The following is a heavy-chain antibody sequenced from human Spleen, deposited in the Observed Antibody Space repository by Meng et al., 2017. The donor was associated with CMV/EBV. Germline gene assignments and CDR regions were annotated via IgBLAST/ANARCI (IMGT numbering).Heavy chain of an antibody. CDR3: ARSQDAAGHVDS. V-gene: IGHV5-51*01. CDR2: IYPGDSDT. D-gene: IGHD6-13*01. J-gene: IGHJ4*02. CDR1: GYSFSTYW. Sequence: KVSCKGSGYSFSTYWVAWVRQMPGKGLEWMGIIYPGDSDTRYSPSFKGQVTISADKSISTAFLQWSGLKASDPAMYFCARSQDAAGHVDSWGQGTLVTVSS.